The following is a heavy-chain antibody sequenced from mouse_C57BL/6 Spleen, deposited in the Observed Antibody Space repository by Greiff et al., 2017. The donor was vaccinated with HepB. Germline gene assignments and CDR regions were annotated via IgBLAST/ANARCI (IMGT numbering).Heavy chain of an antibody. D-gene: IGHD3-2*02. CDR2: IDPSDSYT. CDR1: GYTFTSYW. J-gene: IGHJ3*01. V-gene: IGHV1-59*01. Sequence: QVHVKQPGAELVRPGTSVKLSCKASGYTFTSYWMHWVKQRPGQGLEWIGVIDPSDSYTNYNPKFKGKATLTVDTSSSPAYMQLSSLTSEDSAVYYCAREGLRGCWFAYWGQGTLVTVSA. CDR3: AREGLRGCWFAY.